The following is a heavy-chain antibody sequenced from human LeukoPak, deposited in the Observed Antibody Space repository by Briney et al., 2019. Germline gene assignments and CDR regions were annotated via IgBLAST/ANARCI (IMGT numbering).Heavy chain of an antibody. D-gene: IGHD3-16*01. Sequence: SETLSLTCTVSDDSRSDYYRGWIRQPPGKGLEWIGYFHNSGTSTYNPSLKSRVTISADASKDQFSLKLNSLTTADTAVYYCTRGAGWLIDYWGQGILVTVSS. CDR3: TRGAGWLIDY. CDR2: FHNSGTS. V-gene: IGHV4-59*01. CDR1: DDSRSDYY. J-gene: IGHJ4*02.